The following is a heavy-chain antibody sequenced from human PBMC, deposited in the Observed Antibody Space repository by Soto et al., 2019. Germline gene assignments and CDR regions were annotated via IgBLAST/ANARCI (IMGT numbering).Heavy chain of an antibody. Sequence: EVQLVESGEGLVQPGGSLRLSCAASGFTFSSYWMTWVRQAPGKGLEWVANIKQDGSEKYYVDSVKGRFTNFRDNSKNSLYLQMKSLRAEDTAVYYCARGWGLDPWGQGTLVTVSS. J-gene: IGHJ5*02. V-gene: IGHV3-7*04. CDR3: ARGWGLDP. CDR1: GFTFSSYW. D-gene: IGHD1-26*01. CDR2: IKQDGSEK.